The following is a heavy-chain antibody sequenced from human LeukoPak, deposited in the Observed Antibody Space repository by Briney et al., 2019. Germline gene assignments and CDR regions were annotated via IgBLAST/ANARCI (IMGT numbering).Heavy chain of an antibody. CDR3: ARLRGSAGEYYFDY. V-gene: IGHV5-51*01. CDR1: GYSFTTYW. Sequence: GESLKISCKASGYSFTTYWIGWVRQVPGKGLEWMGIISPGDSDFRYSPSFQGQVTISADKSISTASLQWSSLKASDTAMYYCARLRGSAGEYYFDYWGQGTLVTVSS. CDR2: ISPGDSDF. J-gene: IGHJ4*02. D-gene: IGHD3-10*01.